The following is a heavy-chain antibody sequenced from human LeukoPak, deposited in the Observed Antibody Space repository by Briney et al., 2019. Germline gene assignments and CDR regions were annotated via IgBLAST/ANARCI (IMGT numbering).Heavy chain of an antibody. Sequence: GRSLRLSCAASGITFDDYAMHWVRQAPGKGLEWVSGISWNSGSIGYADSVKGRFTTSRDNAKNSLYLQMNSLRVEDTAVYYCTSWGDTTAEYFQRWGQGTLVTVSS. J-gene: IGHJ1*01. CDR2: ISWNSGSI. CDR3: TSWGDTTAEYFQR. CDR1: GITFDDYA. D-gene: IGHD2-21*02. V-gene: IGHV3-9*01.